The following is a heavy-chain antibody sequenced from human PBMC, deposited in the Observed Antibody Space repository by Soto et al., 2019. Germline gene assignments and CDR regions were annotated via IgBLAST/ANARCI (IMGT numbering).Heavy chain of an antibody. CDR3: ATDVIVMVLAAIRAGGRFDP. CDR1: GGTFSNYS. D-gene: IGHD2-15*01. CDR2: IIPIFGTS. V-gene: IGHV1-69*13. Sequence: PSVKVSGKAFGGTFSNYSIGWVGQAPGQGLEWMGGIIPIFGTSNYAQKFQGRVTLTADESTNTAYMELSTLRSEDTALYYCATDVIVMVLAAIRAGGRFDPWGQGTLVTVSS. J-gene: IGHJ5*02.